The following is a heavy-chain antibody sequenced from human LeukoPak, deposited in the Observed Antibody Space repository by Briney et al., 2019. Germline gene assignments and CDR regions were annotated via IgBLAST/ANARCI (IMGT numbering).Heavy chain of an antibody. Sequence: SETLSLTCTVSGGSISSSSYYWGWIRQPPGKGLEWIGSIYCSGSTYYNPSLKSRVTISVDTSKNQFSLKLSSVTAADTAVYYCARRWTYDFWSGYSWGYFDYWGQGTLVTVSS. J-gene: IGHJ4*02. CDR2: IYCSGST. CDR1: GGSISSSSYY. V-gene: IGHV4-39*01. D-gene: IGHD3-3*01. CDR3: ARRWTYDFWSGYSWGYFDY.